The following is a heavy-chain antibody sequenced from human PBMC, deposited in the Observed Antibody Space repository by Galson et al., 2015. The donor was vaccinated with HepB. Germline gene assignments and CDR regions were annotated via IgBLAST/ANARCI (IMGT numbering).Heavy chain of an antibody. D-gene: IGHD3-16*01. J-gene: IGHJ6*02. Sequence: LSVTCTVSGGSIRGGDYYWTGIRQHPGMCREWVGYIAYSESTYYNPSLERRVTITEDTSKNQFDLKLSSVTAADTAVYFCVRDKFGSPGGMDVLGQGTTVTVSS. CDR1: GGSIRGGDYY. CDR3: VRDKFGSPGGMDV. V-gene: IGHV4-31*03. CDR2: IAYSEST.